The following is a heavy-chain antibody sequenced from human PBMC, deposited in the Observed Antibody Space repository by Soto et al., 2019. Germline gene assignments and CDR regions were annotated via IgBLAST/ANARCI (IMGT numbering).Heavy chain of an antibody. D-gene: IGHD3-3*01. CDR3: ARELRFLEWSTAPYYGMDV. V-gene: IGHV4-31*03. CDR2: IYYSGST. J-gene: IGHJ6*02. CDR1: GGSISSGGYY. Sequence: SETLSPTCTVSGGSISSGGYYWSWIRQHPGKGLEWLVYIYYSGSTYYNPSLKSRVTISVDTSKNQFSLKLSSVTAADTAVYYCARELRFLEWSTAPYYGMDVWGQGTTVTVS.